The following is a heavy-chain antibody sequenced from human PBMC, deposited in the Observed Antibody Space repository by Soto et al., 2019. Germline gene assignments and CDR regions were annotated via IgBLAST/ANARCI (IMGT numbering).Heavy chain of an antibody. CDR1: GFTFSSYS. D-gene: IGHD3-22*01. CDR3: ARDRRTLRMGDSSGYHDY. V-gene: IGHV3-21*01. CDR2: ISSSSSYI. J-gene: IGHJ4*02. Sequence: EVQLVESGGGLVKPGGSLRLSCAASGFTFSSYSMNWVRQAPGKGLEWVSSISSSSSYIYYADSVKGRFTISRDNAKNSLYLQMNSLRAEDTAVYYCARDRRTLRMGDSSGYHDYWGQGTLVTVSS.